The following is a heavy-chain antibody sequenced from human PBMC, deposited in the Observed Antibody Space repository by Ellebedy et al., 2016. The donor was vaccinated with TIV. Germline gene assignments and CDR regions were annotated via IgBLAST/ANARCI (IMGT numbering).Heavy chain of an antibody. J-gene: IGHJ4*03. CDR1: GFTFSSYD. CDR3: ARVRFGDTAVDY. V-gene: IGHV3-13*01. Sequence: GGSLRLSCAASGFTFSSYDMHWVRHGTGKGLEWVSAIGTAGDTYYPGSVKGRFTISRENAKNSLYLQITSLRAEDTAVYYCARVRFGDTAVDYWGQGTLVTVSP. CDR2: IGTAGDT. D-gene: IGHD2-21*01.